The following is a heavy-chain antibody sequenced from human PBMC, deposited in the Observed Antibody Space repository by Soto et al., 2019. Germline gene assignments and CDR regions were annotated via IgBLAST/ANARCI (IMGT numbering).Heavy chain of an antibody. J-gene: IGHJ6*02. CDR3: ARDRERPYGMDV. D-gene: IGHD6-25*01. CDR1: GFTFSSYA. Sequence: QVQLVESGGGVVQPGRSLRLSCAASGFTFSSYAMHWVRQAPGKGLEWVAVISYDGSNKYYADSVKGRFTISRDNSKNTLYLQMNSLSAEDTAVYYCARDRERPYGMDVWGQGTTVTVSS. CDR2: ISYDGSNK. V-gene: IGHV3-30-3*01.